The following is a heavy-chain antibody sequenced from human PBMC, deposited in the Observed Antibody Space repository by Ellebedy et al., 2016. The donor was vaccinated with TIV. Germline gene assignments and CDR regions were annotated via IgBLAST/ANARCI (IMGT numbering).Heavy chain of an antibody. CDR2: ISASSEFT. CDR3: TKRKSRAEDL. CDR1: GLSLSTFG. V-gene: IGHV3-23*01. J-gene: IGHJ2*01. Sequence: GGSLRLSCDASGLSLSTFGMNWVRQAPGKGLEWLSYISASSEFTFYADSLQGRFIISRDNPKSTLYLQMNSLRAEDTAVYYCTKRKSRAEDLWGRGTLVTVSS.